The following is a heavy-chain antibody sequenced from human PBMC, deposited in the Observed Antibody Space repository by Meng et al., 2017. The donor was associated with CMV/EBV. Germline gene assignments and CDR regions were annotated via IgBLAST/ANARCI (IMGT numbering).Heavy chain of an antibody. CDR1: GGSISSGDYY. Sequence: SETLSLTCPFSGGSISSGDYYWSWIRQPPGKGLEWIGYIYYSGSTYYNPSLKSRVTIPVDTSKNQFPLKLSSVTAGDTAVYYCARGSGSSPVDYWGPGTLVTVSS. CDR3: ARGSGSSPVDY. J-gene: IGHJ4*02. CDR2: IYYSGST. V-gene: IGHV4-30-4*08. D-gene: IGHD1-26*01.